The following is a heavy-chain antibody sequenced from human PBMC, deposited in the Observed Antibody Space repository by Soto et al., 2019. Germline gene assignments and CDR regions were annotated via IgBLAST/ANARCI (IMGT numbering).Heavy chain of an antibody. CDR2: IYYSGST. V-gene: IGHV4-31*03. CDR1: GGSLSSGGYY. Sequence: QVQLQESGPGLVKPSQTLSLSCTVSGGSLSSGGYYWSWIRQHPGKGLEWIGFIYYSGSTYYNPSLKSRGTIAVDTSQNQFSLKLSSVTAADTAVYYCARDTQRGYSGYFDSWGQGTLVTVSS. CDR3: ARDTQRGYSGYFDS. D-gene: IGHD5-12*01. J-gene: IGHJ4*02.